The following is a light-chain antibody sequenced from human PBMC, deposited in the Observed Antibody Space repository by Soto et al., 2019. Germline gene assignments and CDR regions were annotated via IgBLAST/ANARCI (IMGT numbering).Light chain of an antibody. V-gene: IGLV2-14*01. Sequence: QSVLTQPASVSGSPGQSITISCTGTRSDVGGYNSVCWHQQHPGKAPKLIIYEVSNRPSGVSDRFSASKSGNTASLTISGLHADDEADYYCSSFTTTNTWVFGGGTKVTVL. CDR1: RSDVGGYNS. CDR3: SSFTTTNTWV. J-gene: IGLJ3*02. CDR2: EVS.